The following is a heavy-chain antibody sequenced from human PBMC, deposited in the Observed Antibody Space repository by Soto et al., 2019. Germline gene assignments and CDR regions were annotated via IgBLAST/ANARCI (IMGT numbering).Heavy chain of an antibody. D-gene: IGHD3-10*01. V-gene: IGHV4-39*01. CDR3: ARSRGLVRGVIIIHFDY. CDR1: GGSISSSSYY. CDR2: IYYSGST. J-gene: IGHJ4*02. Sequence: QLQLQESGPGLVKPSETLSLTCTVSGGSISSSSYYWGWIRQPPGKGLEWIGSIYYSGSTYYNPSLKSRVTISVDTSKNQFSLKLSSVTAADTAVYYCARSRGLVRGVIIIHFDYWGQGTLVTVSS.